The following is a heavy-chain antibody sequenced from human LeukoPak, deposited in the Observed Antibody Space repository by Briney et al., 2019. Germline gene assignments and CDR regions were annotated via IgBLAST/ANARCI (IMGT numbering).Heavy chain of an antibody. CDR3: ARDSGSGSNDY. CDR2: ISAGNGNT. Sequence: ASVKVSCKASAYTFTSYAIHWVRQAPGQRLEWMGWISAGNGNTKYSQNLQGRVTFISNTSATTAFMELSSLRSEDAAVYYCARDSGSGSNDYWGQGTLVTVSS. D-gene: IGHD1-26*01. CDR1: AYTFTSYA. V-gene: IGHV1-3*01. J-gene: IGHJ4*02.